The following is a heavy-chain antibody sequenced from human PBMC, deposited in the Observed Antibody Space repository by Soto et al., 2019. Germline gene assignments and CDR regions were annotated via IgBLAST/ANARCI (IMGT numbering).Heavy chain of an antibody. CDR1: GFTFSSYA. D-gene: IGHD3-3*01. V-gene: IGHV3-23*01. CDR3: AKDPSRHVLRFLESLAPHYYFDF. J-gene: IGHJ4*02. Sequence: GGSLRLSCAASGFTFSSYAMSWVRQAPGKGLEWVSTISSSGGSTYYADSVKGRFTISRDNSKNTLYLQMNSLRAEDTAVYYCAKDPSRHVLRFLESLAPHYYFDFWGQGTLVTVSS. CDR2: ISSSGGST.